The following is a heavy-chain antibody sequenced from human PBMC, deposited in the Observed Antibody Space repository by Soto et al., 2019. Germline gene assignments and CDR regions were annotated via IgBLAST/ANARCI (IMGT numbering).Heavy chain of an antibody. D-gene: IGHD3-3*01. V-gene: IGHV1-69*08. Sequence: QVQLVQSGAEVRKPGSSVKVSCKAPGGTFSTYIISWVRQAPGQGLEWMGRIIPIPDITNYAQKFQGRVTVTAVRSTSTAYMELTSLKSEDTAVYYCARDRITTRGDAFDLWGQGTRVTVSS. J-gene: IGHJ3*01. CDR3: ARDRITTRGDAFDL. CDR1: GGTFSTYI. CDR2: IIPIPDIT.